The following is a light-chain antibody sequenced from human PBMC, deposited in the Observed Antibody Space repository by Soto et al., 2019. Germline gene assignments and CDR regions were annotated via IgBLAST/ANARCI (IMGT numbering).Light chain of an antibody. CDR2: LGS. J-gene: IGKJ1*01. CDR3: MQPLQTPWT. V-gene: IGKV2-28*01. Sequence: EMVMTQSPLSLPVTPGEPASISCRSSQSLLHSSGYHYLEWYLQKPGQSPQLLIYLGSNRASGVPDRFSGSGSGTDFTLKISRVEAEDVGVYYCMQPLQTPWTFGQGTKVDIK. CDR1: QSLLHSSGYHY.